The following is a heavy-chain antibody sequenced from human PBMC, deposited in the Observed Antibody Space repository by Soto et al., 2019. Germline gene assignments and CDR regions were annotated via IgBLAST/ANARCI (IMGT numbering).Heavy chain of an antibody. D-gene: IGHD3-3*01. CDR2: IYNSGST. CDR1: GGSISSGGYY. Sequence: SETLSLTCTVSGGSISSGGYYWSWIRQHPGKGLEWIGYIYNSGSTYYNPSLKSRVTISVDTSKNQFSLKLSSVTAADTAVYYCARESAQDYDFWSGYYRTAYSPTDYYGMDVWGQGTTVTVSS. V-gene: IGHV4-31*03. CDR3: ARESAQDYDFWSGYYRTAYSPTDYYGMDV. J-gene: IGHJ6*02.